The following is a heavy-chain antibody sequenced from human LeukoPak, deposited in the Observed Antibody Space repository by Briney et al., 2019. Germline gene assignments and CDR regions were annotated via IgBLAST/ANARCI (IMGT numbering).Heavy chain of an antibody. J-gene: IGHJ3*02. V-gene: IGHV1-2*02. CDR3: ARASGGNPDAFDI. CDR2: INPNSGGT. CDR1: GYTFTDYY. Sequence: ASVKVSCKASGYTFTDYYMHWVRQAPGQGLEWMVWINPNSGGTNYAQKLQGRVTMTTDTSTSTAYMELRSLRSDDTAVYYCARASGGNPDAFDIWGQGTMVTVSS. D-gene: IGHD4-23*01.